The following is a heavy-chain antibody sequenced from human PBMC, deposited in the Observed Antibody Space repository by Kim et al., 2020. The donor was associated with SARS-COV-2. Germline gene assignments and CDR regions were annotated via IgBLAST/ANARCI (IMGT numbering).Heavy chain of an antibody. V-gene: IGHV3-30*04. CDR1: GFTFSSYA. CDR2: ISYDGSNK. D-gene: IGHD4-17*01. Sequence: GGSLRLSCAASGFTFSSYAMHWVRQAPGKGLEWVAVISYDGSNKYYADSVKGRFTISRDNSKNTLYLQMNSLRAEDTAVYYCARALLDYGGNSALDYLGQGTLVTGSS. J-gene: IGHJ4*02. CDR3: ARALLDYGGNSALDY.